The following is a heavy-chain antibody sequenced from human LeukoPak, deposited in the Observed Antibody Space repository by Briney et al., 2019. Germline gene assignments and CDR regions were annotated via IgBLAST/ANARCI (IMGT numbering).Heavy chain of an antibody. CDR3: ARDTSGYYHGHFGY. D-gene: IGHD3-22*01. CDR1: GYTFTIYA. CDR2: INTNTGNP. Sequence: ASVKVSCTASGYTFTIYAMNWVRQAPGQGLEWMGWINTNTGNPTYAQGFTGLFVFSLDTSVSTAYLQISSLKAEDTAVYYCARDTSGYYHGHFGYWGQGTLVTVSS. V-gene: IGHV7-4-1*02. J-gene: IGHJ4*02.